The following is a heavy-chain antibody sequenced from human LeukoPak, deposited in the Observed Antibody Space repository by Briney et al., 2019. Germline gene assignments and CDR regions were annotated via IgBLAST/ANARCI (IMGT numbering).Heavy chain of an antibody. V-gene: IGHV4-39*07. CDR3: ARGTSGYYYYYYMDV. J-gene: IGHJ6*03. CDR1: GGSISSSSYY. D-gene: IGHD2-2*01. CDR2: IYYSGST. Sequence: PSETLSLTCTVSGGSISSSSYYWGWIRQPPGKGLEWIGSIYYSGSTYYNPSLKSRVTISVDTSKNQFSLKLSSVTAADTAVYYCARGTSGYYYYYYMDVWGKGTTVTVSS.